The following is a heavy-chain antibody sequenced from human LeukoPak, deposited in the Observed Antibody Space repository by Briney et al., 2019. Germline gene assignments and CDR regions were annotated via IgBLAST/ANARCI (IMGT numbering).Heavy chain of an antibody. J-gene: IGHJ4*02. CDR2: IYYSGST. D-gene: IGHD3-10*01. CDR1: GGSISSSSYY. V-gene: IGHV4-39*01. Sequence: TSETLSLTCTVSGGSISSSSYYWGWIRQPPGEGLEWIGSIYYSGSTYYNPSLKSRVTISVDTSKNQFSLKLSSVTAADTAVYYCARRGDNYYGSGSYSFDYWGQGTLVTVSS. CDR3: ARRGDNYYGSGSYSFDY.